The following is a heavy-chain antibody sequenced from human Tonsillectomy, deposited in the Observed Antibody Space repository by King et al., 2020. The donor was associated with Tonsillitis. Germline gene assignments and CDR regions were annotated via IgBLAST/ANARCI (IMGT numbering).Heavy chain of an antibody. CDR3: ARDPSAMAGFFDF. V-gene: IGHV3-74*01. J-gene: IGHJ4*02. CDR2: INNYGSIT. Sequence: DVQLVESGGGLVQPGGSLRLSCAASGFAFSNYWMHWVRLAPGKGLVWVSRINNYGSITNYPGSVEGRFTISRDNAKNTLYLQMNTLRAEDTAVYYCARDPSAMAGFFDFWGQGTLVTVSS. D-gene: IGHD6-19*01. CDR1: GFAFSNYW.